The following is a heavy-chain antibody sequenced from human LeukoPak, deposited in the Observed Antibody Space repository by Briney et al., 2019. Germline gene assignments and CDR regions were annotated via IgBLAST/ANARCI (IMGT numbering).Heavy chain of an antibody. J-gene: IGHJ4*02. V-gene: IGHV3-33*06. CDR1: GFTSGSYW. Sequence: GGSLRLSCAASGFTSGSYWMHWVRQAPGKGLEWVAVIWYDGSNKYYADSVKGRFTISRDNSKNTLYLQMNSLRAEDTAVYYCAKDQSGSSYYFDYWGQGTLVTVSS. CDR2: IWYDGSNK. D-gene: IGHD1-26*01. CDR3: AKDQSGSSYYFDY.